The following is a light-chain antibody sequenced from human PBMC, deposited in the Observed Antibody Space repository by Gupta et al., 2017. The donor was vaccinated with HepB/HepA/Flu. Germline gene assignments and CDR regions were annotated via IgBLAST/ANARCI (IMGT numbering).Light chain of an antibody. V-gene: IGLV2-11*01. Sequence: HSALTQPRSVSGSPGQSVTISCTGTSSDVGSYNYVSWYPPPPGKAPNLMIYDGTKRPSGVPDRFAGSQSGNTASLTISGLQAEDEAEYYCCSYAGRDTLVFGGGTELTVL. CDR1: SSDVGSYNY. CDR2: DGT. J-gene: IGLJ2*01. CDR3: CSYAGRDTLV.